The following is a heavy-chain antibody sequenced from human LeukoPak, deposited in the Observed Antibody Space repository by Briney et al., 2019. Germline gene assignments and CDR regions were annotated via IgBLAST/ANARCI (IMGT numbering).Heavy chain of an antibody. Sequence: SKTLSLTCAVYGGSFSGYYWSWIRQPPGKGLEWIGEINHSGSTNYNPSLKSRVTISVDTSKNQFSLKLSSVTAADTAVYYCARLDYGDYAGFDPWGQGTLVTVSS. J-gene: IGHJ5*02. V-gene: IGHV4-34*01. D-gene: IGHD4-17*01. CDR2: INHSGST. CDR3: ARLDYGDYAGFDP. CDR1: GGSFSGYY.